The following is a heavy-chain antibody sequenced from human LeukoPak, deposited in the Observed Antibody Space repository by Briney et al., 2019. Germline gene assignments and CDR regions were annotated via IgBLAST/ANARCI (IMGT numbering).Heavy chain of an antibody. D-gene: IGHD5-24*01. Sequence: PSETLSLTCTVSGYSISSGYYWGWIRQPLGKGLEWIGSIYHSGSTYYNPSLKSRVTISVDTSKNQFSLKLSSVTAADTAVYYCARWAAKDVPAFDYWGQGTLVTVSS. V-gene: IGHV4-38-2*02. CDR2: IYHSGST. CDR3: ARWAAKDVPAFDY. CDR1: GYSISSGYY. J-gene: IGHJ4*02.